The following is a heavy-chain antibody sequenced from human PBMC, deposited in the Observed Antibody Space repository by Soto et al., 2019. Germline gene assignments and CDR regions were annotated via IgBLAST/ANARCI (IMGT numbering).Heavy chain of an antibody. Sequence: QVHLVQSGAEVKKPGSSVKVSCKTSGGSFNNYAVSWVRQATGQGLEWVGGIIPNFDTPNYAQKFQDRVTIIEDESTSTGDMELRSLRSNHTAVYYCAVAMVRVILIVEPAGMHVWGQGTTVIVSS. V-gene: IGHV1-69*01. CDR3: AVAMVRVILIVEPAGMHV. CDR1: GGSFNNYA. CDR2: IIPNFDTP. D-gene: IGHD3-10*01. J-gene: IGHJ6*02.